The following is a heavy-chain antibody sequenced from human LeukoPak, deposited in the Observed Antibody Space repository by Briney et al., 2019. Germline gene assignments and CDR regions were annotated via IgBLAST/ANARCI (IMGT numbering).Heavy chain of an antibody. CDR2: ISYDGSNK. Sequence: GGSLRLSCAASGFTFSKFWMSWVRQTPGKGLEWVAVISYDGSNKYYADSVKGRFTISRDNSKNTLYLQMNSLRAEDTAVYYCASEDSSGYSPRYWGQGTLVTVSS. D-gene: IGHD3-22*01. V-gene: IGHV3-30-3*01. CDR1: GFTFSKFW. CDR3: ASEDSSGYSPRY. J-gene: IGHJ4*02.